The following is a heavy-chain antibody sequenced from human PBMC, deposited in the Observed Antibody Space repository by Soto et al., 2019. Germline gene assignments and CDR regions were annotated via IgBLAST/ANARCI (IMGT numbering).Heavy chain of an antibody. V-gene: IGHV4-31*03. D-gene: IGHD3-22*01. CDR2: IYFSGTT. J-gene: IGHJ5*02. CDR3: ARRDRSGFSYWLDT. CDR1: GGSISSGDYY. Sequence: QVQLQESGPGLVKPSQTLSLTCTVSGGSISSGDYYWSWIRQHPGKGLEWIGTIYFSGTTYYNPSLKSRVTIPVDTSKNQFSLNLSSVTAADTAVYYCARRDRSGFSYWLDTWGQGTLVTVSS.